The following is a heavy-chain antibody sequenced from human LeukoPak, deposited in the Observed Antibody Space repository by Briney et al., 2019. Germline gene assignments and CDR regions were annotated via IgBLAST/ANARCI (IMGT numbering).Heavy chain of an antibody. D-gene: IGHD3-10*01. CDR2: IYHSGST. V-gene: IGHV4-30-2*01. CDR3: ARDRLTLVRGVTTFDY. Sequence: SQTLSLTCAVSGGSISSGGYSWSWIRQPPGKGLEWIGYIYHSGSTYYNPSLKSRVTISVDRSKNQFSLKLSSVTAADTAVYYCARDRLTLVRGVTTFDYWGQGTLVTVSS. CDR1: GGSISSGGYS. J-gene: IGHJ4*02.